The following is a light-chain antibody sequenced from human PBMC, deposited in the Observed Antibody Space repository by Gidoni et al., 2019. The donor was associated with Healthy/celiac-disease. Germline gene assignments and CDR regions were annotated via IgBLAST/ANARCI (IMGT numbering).Light chain of an antibody. CDR1: QGISNS. V-gene: IGKV1-NL1*01. CDR3: QQYYSTPPWT. CDR2: AAS. J-gene: IGKJ1*01. Sequence: DIQMTQSPSSLSASVGDRVTITCRASQGISNSLAWYQQKPGNAPKLLLYAASRLESGVPSRFSGSGSGTDYTLTISSLQPEDFATYYCQQYYSTPPWTFGQGTKVEIK.